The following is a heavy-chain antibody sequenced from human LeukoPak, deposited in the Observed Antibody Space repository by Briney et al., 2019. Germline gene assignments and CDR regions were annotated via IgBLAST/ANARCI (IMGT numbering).Heavy chain of an antibody. D-gene: IGHD3-22*01. V-gene: IGHV1-18*01. CDR2: ISPDNGNT. CDR3: ARDFFNGYYYDTSGYYDRYFDY. J-gene: IGHJ4*02. CDR1: GYTFNTYG. Sequence: GASVKVSCKASGYTFNTYGISWVRQAPGQGLEWMGWISPDNGNTDFAGKFQGRVTMTTDTSTSTAYMGMRRLRSDDTAVYYCARDFFNGYYYDTSGYYDRYFDYWGQGTLVTVSS.